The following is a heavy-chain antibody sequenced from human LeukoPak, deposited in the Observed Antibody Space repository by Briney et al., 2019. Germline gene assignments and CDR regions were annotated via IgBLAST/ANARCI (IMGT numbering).Heavy chain of an antibody. D-gene: IGHD3-22*01. CDR3: ARGDYYDSSGLYSGMDV. Sequence: ASVKVSCKASGYTFTGYYMHWVRQAPGQGLEWMGRINPNSGGTNYAQKFQGRVTMTRDTSISTAYMELSRLRSDDTAVYYCARGDYYDSSGLYSGMDVWGQGTTVTVSS. J-gene: IGHJ6*02. CDR1: GYTFTGYY. V-gene: IGHV1-2*06. CDR2: INPNSGGT.